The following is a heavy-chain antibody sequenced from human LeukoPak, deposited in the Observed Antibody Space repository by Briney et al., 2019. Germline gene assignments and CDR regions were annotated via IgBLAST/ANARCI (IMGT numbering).Heavy chain of an antibody. CDR2: IKPDGSDK. Sequence: GGSLRLSCAASGFTFSSYAMSWVRQAPGKGLEWVGNIKPDGSDKYYMDSVKGRFTISKDNAENSLYLQMDSLRAEDTAVYYCAGDCGGDCWGAFDIWGQGTMVTVSS. J-gene: IGHJ3*02. CDR1: GFTFSSYA. CDR3: AGDCGGDCWGAFDI. V-gene: IGHV3-7*01. D-gene: IGHD2-21*02.